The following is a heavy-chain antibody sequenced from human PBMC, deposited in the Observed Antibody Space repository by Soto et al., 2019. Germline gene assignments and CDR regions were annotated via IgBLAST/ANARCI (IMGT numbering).Heavy chain of an antibody. Sequence: PXGSLILSCVASGFTFSSYAMSWVRQAPGQRLEWVATFSGGRDTTWHADSVKGRFTVSRDSSKNTLSLQMNSLRPEDTALYYCAKATSATCTGSICYSFDYWGQGTLVTVSS. V-gene: IGHV3-23*01. CDR1: GFTFSSYA. J-gene: IGHJ4*02. D-gene: IGHD2-21*01. CDR3: AKATSATCTGSICYSFDY. CDR2: FSGGRDTT.